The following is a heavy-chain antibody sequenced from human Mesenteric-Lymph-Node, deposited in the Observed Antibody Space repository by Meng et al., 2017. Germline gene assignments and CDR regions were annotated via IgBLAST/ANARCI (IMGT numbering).Heavy chain of an antibody. J-gene: IGHJ3*02. CDR2: IYWDDDK. D-gene: IGHD3-16*02. CDR3: AHTGDYDYVWGSYRYRPDAFDI. CDR1: GFSLSTSGVG. Sequence: SGPTLVKPTQTLTLTCTFSGFSLSTSGVGVGWIRQPPGKALEWLALIYWDDDKRYSPSLKSRLTITKDTSKNQVVLTITNMDPVDTATYYCAHTGDYDYVWGSYRYRPDAFDIWGQGTMVTVSS. V-gene: IGHV2-5*02.